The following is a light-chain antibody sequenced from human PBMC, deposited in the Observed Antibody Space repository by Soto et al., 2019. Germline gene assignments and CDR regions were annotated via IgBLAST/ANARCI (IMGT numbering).Light chain of an antibody. CDR3: SSYTSSSTLYV. CDR1: SSDVGGYNY. CDR2: DVS. Sequence: QSVLTQPASVSGSTGQSIIISCTRTSSDVGGYNYVSWYQQHPGKAPKLMIYDVSNRPSGVSNRFSGSKSGNTASLTISGLQAEDEADYYCSSYTSSSTLYVFGTGTKVTVL. J-gene: IGLJ1*01. V-gene: IGLV2-14*01.